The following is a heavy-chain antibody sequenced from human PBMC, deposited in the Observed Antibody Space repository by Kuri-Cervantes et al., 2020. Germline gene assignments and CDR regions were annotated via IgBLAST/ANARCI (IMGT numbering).Heavy chain of an antibody. CDR3: AKSLFSGSYYHHYYYSMDV. CDR2: ISSSGSTI. J-gene: IGHJ6*04. Sequence: LSLTCAASGFTFSDYYMSWIRQAPGKGLEWVSYISSSGSTIYYADPVKGRFTISRDNAKNLLYLQMNSLRAEDTAVYYCAKSLFSGSYYHHYYYSMDVWGKGTTVTVSS. CDR1: GFTFSDYY. V-gene: IGHV3-11*01. D-gene: IGHD3-10*01.